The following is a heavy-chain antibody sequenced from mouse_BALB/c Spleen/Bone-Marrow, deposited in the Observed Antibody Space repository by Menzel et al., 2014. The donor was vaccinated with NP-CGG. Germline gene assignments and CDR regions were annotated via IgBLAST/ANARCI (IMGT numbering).Heavy chain of an antibody. D-gene: IGHD1-1*01. CDR2: INPDSSTI. J-gene: IGHJ3*01. CDR1: GFDFSRYW. CDR3: SRLYYYGNFAY. Sequence: VQLQQSGGGLVQPGGSLKLSCAASGFDFSRYWMSRVRQAPGKGPEWIGEINPDSSTINYTPSLKDKFIISRDNAKNTLYLQMSKVRSEDTALYYCSRLYYYGNFAYWGQGTLVTVSA. V-gene: IGHV4-1*02.